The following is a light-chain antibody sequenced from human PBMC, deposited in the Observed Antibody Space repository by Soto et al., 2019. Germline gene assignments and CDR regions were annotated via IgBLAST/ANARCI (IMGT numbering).Light chain of an antibody. J-gene: IGKJ1*01. CDR3: QQYNAWPPWT. CDR1: QSVSTY. Sequence: EIVMTQSPATLSVSPGERATLSCRASQSVSTYLAWFQQKPGQAPRLLIYGASTRATGIPARFSGSGSGTEFTLTISSLQSGDFAVYYCQQYNAWPPWTFGPGTKVEIK. CDR2: GAS. V-gene: IGKV3-15*01.